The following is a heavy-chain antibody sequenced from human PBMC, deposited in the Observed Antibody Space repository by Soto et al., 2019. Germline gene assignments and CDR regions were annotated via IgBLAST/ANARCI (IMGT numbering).Heavy chain of an antibody. CDR1: GFSFSDYE. CDR2: ISSSGGTI. J-gene: IGHJ6*02. Sequence: GGSLRLSCAASGFSFSDYEMNWVRQTSGKGLEWLSYISSSGGTIKYADSVKGRFTISRDNAKNSLYLQMHSLRADDTAVYYCARDAFEIYYKFGLDVWGQGTPVTVSS. D-gene: IGHD3-10*01. CDR3: ARDAFEIYYKFGLDV. V-gene: IGHV3-48*03.